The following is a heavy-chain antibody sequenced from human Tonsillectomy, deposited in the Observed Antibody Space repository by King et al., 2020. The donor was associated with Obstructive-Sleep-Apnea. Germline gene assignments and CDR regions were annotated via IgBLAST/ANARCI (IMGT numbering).Heavy chain of an antibody. V-gene: IGHV3-23*04. J-gene: IGHJ4*02. Sequence: VQLVESGGDLVQPGGSLRLSCAASGFTFSSYAMSWVRQAPGKGLEWVSGISSSGITYYADSVKGRFTISRDNSKNTLYLQMNSLRAEDTALYYCAKAIPDYDSSGYPDYWGQGALVTVSS. CDR3: AKAIPDYDSSGYPDY. CDR1: GFTFSSYA. CDR2: ISSSGIT. D-gene: IGHD3-22*01.